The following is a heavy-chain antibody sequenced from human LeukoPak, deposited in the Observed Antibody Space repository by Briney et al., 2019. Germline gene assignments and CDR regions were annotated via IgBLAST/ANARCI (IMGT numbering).Heavy chain of an antibody. D-gene: IGHD3-3*01. V-gene: IGHV5-51*01. CDR3: ARLTRYDFWSGYPALFDY. CDR1: GYSFTSYW. J-gene: IGHJ4*02. Sequence: GESLKISCKGSGYSFTSYWIGWVRQMPGKGLEWMGIIYPGDSDTRYSPSFQGQVTISADKSISTAYLQWSSLKASDTAMYYCARLTRYDFWSGYPALFDYWGQGTLVTVSS. CDR2: IYPGDSDT.